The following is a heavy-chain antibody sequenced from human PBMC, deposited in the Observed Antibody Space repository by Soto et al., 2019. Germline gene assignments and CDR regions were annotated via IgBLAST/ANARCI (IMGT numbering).Heavy chain of an antibody. Sequence: QVQLVESGGGVVQPGRSLRLSCAASGLIFSSSAMHWVRQAPGKGLEWVALISYDGSNQFYADSVKGRFTISRDTSNNTQHLQMNTVEAEDSSVDYCARERAAYYYYYGMDVWGQGTTVTVSS. J-gene: IGHJ6*02. V-gene: IGHV3-30*04. CDR3: ARERAAYYYYYGMDV. CDR2: ISYDGSNQ. D-gene: IGHD6-25*01. CDR1: GLIFSSSA.